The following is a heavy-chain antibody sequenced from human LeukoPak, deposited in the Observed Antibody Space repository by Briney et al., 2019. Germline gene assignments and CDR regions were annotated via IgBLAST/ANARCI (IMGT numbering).Heavy chain of an antibody. Sequence: SVKVSCKASGYTFTSYGISWVRQAPGQGLEWMGRIIPILGIANYAQKFQGRVTITADKSTSTAYMELSSLRSEDTAVYYCAREPSPSSWSLYYGMDVWGQGTTVTVSS. CDR2: IIPILGIA. D-gene: IGHD6-6*01. CDR3: AREPSPSSWSLYYGMDV. J-gene: IGHJ6*02. CDR1: GYTFTSYG. V-gene: IGHV1-69*04.